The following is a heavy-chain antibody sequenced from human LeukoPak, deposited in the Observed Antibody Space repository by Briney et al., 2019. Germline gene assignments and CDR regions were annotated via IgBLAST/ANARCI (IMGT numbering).Heavy chain of an antibody. V-gene: IGHV4-34*01. CDR3: ARRPSGRRYWFDP. Sequence: GSLRLSCEASGFTFTTYSMTWVRQPPGKGLEWIGEINHSGSTNYNPSLKSRVTISVDTSKNQFSLKLSSVTAADTAVYYCARRPSGRRYWFDPWGQGTLVTVSS. D-gene: IGHD1-26*01. CDR1: GFTFTTYS. CDR2: INHSGST. J-gene: IGHJ5*02.